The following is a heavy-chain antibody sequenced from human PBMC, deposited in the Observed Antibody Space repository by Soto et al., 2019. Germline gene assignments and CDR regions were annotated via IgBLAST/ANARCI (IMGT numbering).Heavy chain of an antibody. J-gene: IGHJ6*02. D-gene: IGHD6-13*01. CDR1: CGSFSGYY. CDR2: INHSGST. Sequence: PSETLSLTCAVYCGSFSGYYWSWIRQPPGKGLEWIGEINHSGSTNYNPSLKSRVTISVDTSKNQFSLKLSSVTAADTAVYYCARDSSWSSYYYGMDVWGQGTTVTVSS. V-gene: IGHV4-34*01. CDR3: ARDSSWSSYYYGMDV.